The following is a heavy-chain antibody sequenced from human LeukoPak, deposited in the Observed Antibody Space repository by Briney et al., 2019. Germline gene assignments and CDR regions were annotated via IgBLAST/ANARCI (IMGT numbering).Heavy chain of an antibody. CDR3: AKGRGDAGDTTTYNWGDYHFDY. Sequence: PGGSLRLSCAASGFTFDDYAMHWVRQVPGKGLEWVSLITWDGGSMYYADSVKGRFTISRDNSKDSLYLQMNSLRPEDSALYYCAKGRGDAGDTTTYNWGDYHFDYWGQGTLVTVSS. CDR1: GFTFDDYA. CDR2: ITWDGGSM. J-gene: IGHJ4*02. D-gene: IGHD5-24*01. V-gene: IGHV3-43D*03.